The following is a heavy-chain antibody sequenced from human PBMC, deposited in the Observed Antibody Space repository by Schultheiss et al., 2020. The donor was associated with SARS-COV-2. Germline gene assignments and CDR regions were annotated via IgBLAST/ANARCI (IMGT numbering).Heavy chain of an antibody. Sequence: GSLRLSCTVSGGSISSYYWSWIRQPPGKGLEWIGYIYYSGSTNYNPSLKSRVTISVDTSKNQFSLKLSSVTAADTAVYYCAREARGSSSSEFDPWGQGTLVTVSS. D-gene: IGHD6-6*01. V-gene: IGHV4-59*01. J-gene: IGHJ5*02. CDR1: GGSISSYY. CDR3: AREARGSSSSEFDP. CDR2: IYYSGST.